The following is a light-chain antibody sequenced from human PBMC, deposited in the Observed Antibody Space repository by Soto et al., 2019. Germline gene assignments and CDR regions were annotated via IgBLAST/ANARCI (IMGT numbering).Light chain of an antibody. CDR3: QQYNSYPTT. CDR1: QSISTW. J-gene: IGKJ2*01. Sequence: DIQMTQSPSTLSASVGDRVTITCRASQSISTWLAWYQQKPGKAPKLLIYKASSLRNGVPSRFSGSGSGTEFTLTIYRLQPDDFASYYCQQYNSYPTTFGQGTKLEIK. CDR2: KAS. V-gene: IGKV1-5*03.